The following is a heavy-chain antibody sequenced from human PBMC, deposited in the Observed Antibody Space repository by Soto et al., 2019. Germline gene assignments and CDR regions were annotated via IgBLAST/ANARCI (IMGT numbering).Heavy chain of an antibody. D-gene: IGHD3-22*01. CDR2: IIPIFGTA. CDR1: GGTFSSYA. CDR3: AREETYYYDSSGYKLLRYYGMDV. V-gene: IGHV1-69*01. Sequence: QVQLVQSGAEVKKPGSSVKVSCKAPGGTFSSYAISWVRQAPGQGLEWMGGIIPIFGTANYAQKFQGRVTITADESTSTAYMELSSLRSEDTAVYYCAREETYYYDSSGYKLLRYYGMDVWGQGTTVTVSS. J-gene: IGHJ6*02.